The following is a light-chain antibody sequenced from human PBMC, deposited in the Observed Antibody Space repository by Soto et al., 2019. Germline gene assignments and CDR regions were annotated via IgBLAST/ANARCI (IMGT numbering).Light chain of an antibody. CDR3: QQYGSSPPMYT. CDR2: GAS. J-gene: IGKJ2*01. V-gene: IGKV3-20*01. Sequence: EIVLTQSPGTLSLSPGERATLSCRASQSVSSGYLAWYQQKPGQAPRLLMSGASSRATGIPDRFSGSRSGTDFTLTIRRLEPEDFAVYSCQQYGSSPPMYTFGQGTKLEIK. CDR1: QSVSSGY.